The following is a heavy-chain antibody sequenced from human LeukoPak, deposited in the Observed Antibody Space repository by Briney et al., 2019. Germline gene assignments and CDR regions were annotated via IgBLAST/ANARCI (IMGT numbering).Heavy chain of an antibody. J-gene: IGHJ6*04. CDR2: IKEDESEK. Sequence: HPGGSLRLSCAASGFTFSTYWMSWVRQAPGSGPEWVANIKEDESEKNYVDSVKGRFTISRDNAKNSLYLQMNSLRAEDTAVYYCAELGITMIGGVWGKGTTVTVSS. CDR1: GFTFSTYW. CDR3: AELGITMIGGV. D-gene: IGHD3-10*02. V-gene: IGHV3-7*01.